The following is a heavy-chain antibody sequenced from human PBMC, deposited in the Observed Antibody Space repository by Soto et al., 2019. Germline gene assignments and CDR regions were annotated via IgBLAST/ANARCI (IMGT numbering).Heavy chain of an antibody. Sequence: SGKVSCKASGGTFSSYGISWVRQAPGQGLEWMGGIIPIFGTANYAQKFQGRVTITADESTSTAYMELSSLRSEDTAVYYCARAYCSSTSCYTKDYYYGMDVWGQGTTVTVSS. D-gene: IGHD2-2*02. CDR2: IIPIFGTA. J-gene: IGHJ6*02. CDR3: ARAYCSSTSCYTKDYYYGMDV. CDR1: GGTFSSYG. V-gene: IGHV1-69*13.